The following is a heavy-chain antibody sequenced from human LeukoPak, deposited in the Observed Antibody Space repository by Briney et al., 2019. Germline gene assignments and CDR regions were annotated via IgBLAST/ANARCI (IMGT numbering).Heavy chain of an antibody. J-gene: IGHJ4*02. V-gene: IGHV4-30-4*01. Sequence: SETLSLTCTVAGGSISSGDYYWSWIRQPPGKGLEWIGYIYYSGSTYYNPSLKSRVTISVDTSKNQFSLKLSSVTAAHTAGYYCARGSPGERQLWSPFDYWGQGTLVTVSS. CDR1: GGSISSGDYY. D-gene: IGHD5-18*01. CDR3: ARGSPGERQLWSPFDY. CDR2: IYYSGST.